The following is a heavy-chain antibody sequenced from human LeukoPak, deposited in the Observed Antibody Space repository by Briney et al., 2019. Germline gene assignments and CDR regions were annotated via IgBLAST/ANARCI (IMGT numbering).Heavy chain of an antibody. V-gene: IGHV3-30*02. CDR2: IRYDGSNK. Sequence: LPGGSLRLSCAASGFTFSSYGMHGVRQAPGKGLEWVAFIRYDGSNKYYADSVKGRFTISRDNSKNTLYLQMNSLRAEDTAVYYCAKDGRTEYYFDYWGQGTLVTVSS. CDR1: GFTFSSYG. D-gene: IGHD2-15*01. J-gene: IGHJ4*02. CDR3: AKDGRTEYYFDY.